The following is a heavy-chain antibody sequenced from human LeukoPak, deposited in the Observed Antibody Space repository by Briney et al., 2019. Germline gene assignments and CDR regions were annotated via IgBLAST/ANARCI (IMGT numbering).Heavy chain of an antibody. V-gene: IGHV1-2*06. Sequence: ASVKVACKASGYTLTGYYMHWARQAPGQGLEWMGRISPNTGGTKYAQKFQGRVTLTRDTSISTAYLDLSNLTSDDTAVYYCARDSVLGAKWGQGTLVTVSS. CDR1: GYTLTGYY. CDR3: ARDSVLGAK. CDR2: ISPNTGGT. D-gene: IGHD1-26*01. J-gene: IGHJ4*02.